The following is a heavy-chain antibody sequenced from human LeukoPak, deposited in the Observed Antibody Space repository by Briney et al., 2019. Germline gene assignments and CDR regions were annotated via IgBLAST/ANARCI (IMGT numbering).Heavy chain of an antibody. V-gene: IGHV3-30*03. CDR2: ISCDGSNK. CDR1: GFTFSNYG. J-gene: IGHJ4*02. D-gene: IGHD3-16*01. CDR3: ARDNDSRDPPHFDY. Sequence: GGSLRPSCAASGFTFSNYGMHWVRQAPGKGLEWVAVISCDGSNKYYADSVKGRFTISRDNSKNTLNLQMSSLRSEDTAVYYCARDNDSRDPPHFDYWGQGTLVTVSS.